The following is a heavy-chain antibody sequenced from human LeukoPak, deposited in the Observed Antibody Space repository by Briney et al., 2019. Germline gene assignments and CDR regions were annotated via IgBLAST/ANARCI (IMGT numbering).Heavy chain of an antibody. CDR2: AYYRSKLYN. V-gene: IGHV6-1*01. Sequence: SRTLSLTCAISGDSVSTNSAAWNWIRQSPSRGLEWLGRAYYRSKLYNDYAVSVKSRITINPDTSKNQFSLQLNSVTPEDTAVYYCARDPRRDNWFHPWGQGTLVTVSS. J-gene: IGHJ5*02. CDR3: ARDPRRDNWFHP. CDR1: GDSVSTNSAA.